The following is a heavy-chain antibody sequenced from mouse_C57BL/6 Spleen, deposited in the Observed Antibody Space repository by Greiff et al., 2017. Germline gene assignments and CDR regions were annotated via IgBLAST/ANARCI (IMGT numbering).Heavy chain of an antibody. J-gene: IGHJ2*01. CDR2: ISSGSSTI. Sequence: EVKVEESGGGLVKPGGSLKLSCAPSGFTFSDYGMPWVRQAPEKGLEWVAYISSGSSTIYYADTVKGRFTISRDNAKNTLFLQMTSLRSEDTAMYYCASDLWYWGQGTTLTVSS. D-gene: IGHD1-1*02. CDR3: ASDLWY. V-gene: IGHV5-17*01. CDR1: GFTFSDYG.